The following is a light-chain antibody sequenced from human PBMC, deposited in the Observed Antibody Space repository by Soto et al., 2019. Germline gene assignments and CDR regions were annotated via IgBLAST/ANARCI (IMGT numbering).Light chain of an antibody. CDR2: KAS. V-gene: IGKV1-5*03. J-gene: IGKJ1*01. CDR3: QQYDNDSWT. Sequence: DIQMTQSPSTLSASVGDRVIITCRASQSISSWLAWYQQKPGKAPNLLIYKASALKSGVPSRFSGSGSGTEFTLTISGLQPDDFANYYCQQYDNDSWTFGQGTKVEIK. CDR1: QSISSW.